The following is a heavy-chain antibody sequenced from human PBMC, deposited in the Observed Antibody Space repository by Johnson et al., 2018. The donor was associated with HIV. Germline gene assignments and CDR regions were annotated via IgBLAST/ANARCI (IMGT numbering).Heavy chain of an antibody. CDR3: ARDRRNYDDSSGYPDYDAFDI. J-gene: IGHJ3*02. CDR2: ISFDGNLK. CDR1: GLSFSNFG. Sequence: QVQLVESGGGVVQPGKSLTLSCVGSGLSFSNFGIHWVRQAPGKGPEWVAVISFDGNLKKYADSVKGRFTISSDNAKNSLYLQMNSLRAEDTALYYCARDRRNYDDSSGYPDYDAFDIWGQGTMVTVSS. V-gene: IGHV3-33*08. D-gene: IGHD3-22*01.